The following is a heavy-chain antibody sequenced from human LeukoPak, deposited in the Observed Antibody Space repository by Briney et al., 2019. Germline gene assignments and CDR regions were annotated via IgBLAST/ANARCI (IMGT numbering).Heavy chain of an antibody. Sequence: GGSLRLSCAASGFTISSYAMHWVRQAPGKGLEWVAVISYDGSNKYYADSVKGRFTISRDNSKNTLYLQMNSLRAEDTAVYYRARDWTDSSGYYLYYFDYWGQGTLVTVSS. V-gene: IGHV3-30-3*01. CDR3: ARDWTDSSGYYLYYFDY. CDR1: GFTISSYA. CDR2: ISYDGSNK. J-gene: IGHJ4*02. D-gene: IGHD3-22*01.